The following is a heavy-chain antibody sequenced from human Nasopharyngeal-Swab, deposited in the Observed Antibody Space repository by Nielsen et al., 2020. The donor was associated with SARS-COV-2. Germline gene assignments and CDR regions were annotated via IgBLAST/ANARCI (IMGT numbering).Heavy chain of an antibody. V-gene: IGHV3-48*04. Sequence: WIRQPPGKGLEWVSCISSSSSTIYYADSVKGRFTISRDNAKNSLYLQMNSLRAEDTAVYYCAREDYDILTGYYNDMDAFDIWGQGTMVTVSS. J-gene: IGHJ3*02. CDR2: ISSSSSTI. D-gene: IGHD3-9*01. CDR3: AREDYDILTGYYNDMDAFDI.